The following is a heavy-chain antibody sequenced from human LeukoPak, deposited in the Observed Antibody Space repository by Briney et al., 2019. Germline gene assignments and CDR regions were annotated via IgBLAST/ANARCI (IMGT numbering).Heavy chain of an antibody. CDR3: ARAPYSNYDAFDI. CDR1: GGTFSSYA. J-gene: IGHJ3*02. V-gene: IGHV1-69*06. D-gene: IGHD4-11*01. CDR2: IIPIFGTA. Sequence: ASVKVSCKASGGTFSSYAISWVRQAPGQGLEWMGGIIPIFGTANYAQKFQGRVTITADKSTSTAYMELGSLRSEDTAVYYCARAPYSNYDAFDIWGQGTMVTVSS.